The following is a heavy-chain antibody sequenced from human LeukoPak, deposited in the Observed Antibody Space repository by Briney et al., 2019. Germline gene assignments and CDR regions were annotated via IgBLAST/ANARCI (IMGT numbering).Heavy chain of an antibody. V-gene: IGHV4-31*03. CDR1: GGSISSGGYY. CDR2: IYCSGST. CDR3: ARTQFVVVPAAMSVYFDY. J-gene: IGHJ4*02. D-gene: IGHD2-2*01. Sequence: SETLSLTCTVSGGSISSGGYYWSWIRQHPGKGLEWIGYIYCSGSTYYNPSLKGRVTISVDTSKNQFSLKLSSVTAADTAVYYCARTQFVVVPAAMSVYFDYWGQGTLVTVSS.